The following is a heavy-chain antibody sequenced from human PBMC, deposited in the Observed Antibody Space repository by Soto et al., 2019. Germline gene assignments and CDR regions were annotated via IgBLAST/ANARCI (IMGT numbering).Heavy chain of an antibody. D-gene: IGHD3-10*01. CDR3: AFAGSGSYSNVADAFDI. Sequence: HPGGSLRLSCVASGITFRNHWVTWVRQAPGKGLEWVANIKAGGSQKFYVDSVKGRFTISRDDTKSSLYLQMNSLRAEDTAVYYCAFAGSGSYSNVADAFDIWGQGTMVTVSS. CDR2: IKAGGSQK. CDR1: GITFRNHW. J-gene: IGHJ3*02. V-gene: IGHV3-7*02.